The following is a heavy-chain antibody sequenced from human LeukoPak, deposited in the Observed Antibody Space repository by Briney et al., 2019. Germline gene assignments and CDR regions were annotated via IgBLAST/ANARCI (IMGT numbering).Heavy chain of an antibody. CDR3: AVIRTMSTWFDP. CDR1: GFTFSDYY. V-gene: IGHV3-11*04. J-gene: IGHJ5*02. Sequence: GESLTLSCAASGFTFSDYYISWIRQAAGKGLEWVSYISSSGSTIYYADSVKGRFTISRDNAKNSVYLQMNSLRAEDTAVYYCAVIRTMSTWFDPWGPGTLVTVSS. D-gene: IGHD4-17*01. CDR2: ISSSGSTI.